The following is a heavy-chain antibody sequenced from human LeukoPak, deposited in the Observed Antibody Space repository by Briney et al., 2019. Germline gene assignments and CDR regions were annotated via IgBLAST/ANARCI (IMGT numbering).Heavy chain of an antibody. Sequence: PGGSLRLSCAASGFTFSSHDMNWVRQAPGKGLEWVSYIPGSGSTIHYADSVKGRFTISRDNAKNSLYLQMNSLRAEDTAVYYCARGSGNYNDYWGQGTLVTVSS. D-gene: IGHD1-7*01. CDR3: ARGSGNYNDY. CDR2: IPGSGSTI. V-gene: IGHV3-48*03. J-gene: IGHJ4*02. CDR1: GFTFSSHD.